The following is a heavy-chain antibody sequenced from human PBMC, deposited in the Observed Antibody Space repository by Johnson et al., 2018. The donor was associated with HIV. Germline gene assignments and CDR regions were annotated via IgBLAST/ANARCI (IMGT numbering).Heavy chain of an antibody. V-gene: IGHV3-33*08. Sequence: VQLVESGGGLVKPGGSLKLSCATSGFTFSNYGMHWVRQAPGKGLAWVAVLWYDGSNKSYADSVKGRFTISRDNSKNTLYLQMNSLRAEDTAVYYCARPLGPPLWHDAFDIWGQGTMVTVSS. J-gene: IGHJ3*02. CDR1: GFTFSNYG. CDR2: LWYDGSNK. D-gene: IGHD3-16*01. CDR3: ARPLGPPLWHDAFDI.